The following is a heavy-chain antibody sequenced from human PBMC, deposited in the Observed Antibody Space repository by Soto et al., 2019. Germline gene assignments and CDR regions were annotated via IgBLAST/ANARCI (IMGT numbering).Heavy chain of an antibody. Sequence: GAAVKVSCKASGGTFSSYAISWVRQAPGQGLEWMGGIIPIFGTANYAQKFQGRVTITADESTSTAYMELSSLRSEDTAVYYCARDLAARPEGASDIWGQGTMVTVSS. CDR1: GGTFSSYA. V-gene: IGHV1-69*13. CDR2: IIPIFGTA. CDR3: ARDLAARPEGASDI. D-gene: IGHD6-6*01. J-gene: IGHJ3*02.